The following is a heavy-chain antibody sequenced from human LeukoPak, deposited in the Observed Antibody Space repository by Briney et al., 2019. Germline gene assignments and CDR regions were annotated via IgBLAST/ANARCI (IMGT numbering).Heavy chain of an antibody. V-gene: IGHV1-8*02. Sequence: GASVKVSCEASGYTFTSYGISWVRQASGQGLEWMGWMNPNSGNADYAQKFQGRVTMTRNTSITTAYMELSSLRSEDTAVYYCARPSHSSDWYNPASDYWGQGTLVTVSS. CDR1: GYTFTSYG. D-gene: IGHD6-19*01. J-gene: IGHJ4*02. CDR3: ARPSHSSDWYNPASDY. CDR2: MNPNSGNA.